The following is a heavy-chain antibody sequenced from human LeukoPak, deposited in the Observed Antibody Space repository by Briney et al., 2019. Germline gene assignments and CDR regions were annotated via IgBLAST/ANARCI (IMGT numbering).Heavy chain of an antibody. CDR1: GYTFTGYY. CDR3: ARGITIFGVVIIGWFDP. CDR2: INPNSGGT. J-gene: IGHJ5*02. D-gene: IGHD3-3*01. Sequence: ASVKVSCKASGYTFTGYYMHWVRQAPGQGLEWMGWINPNSGGTNYAQKFQGRVTMTRDTSISTAYMELSRLRSDDTAVYYSARGITIFGVVIIGWFDPWGQGTLVTVSS. V-gene: IGHV1-2*02.